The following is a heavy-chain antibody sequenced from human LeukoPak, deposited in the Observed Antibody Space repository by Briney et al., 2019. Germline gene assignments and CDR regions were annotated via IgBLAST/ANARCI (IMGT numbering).Heavy chain of an antibody. D-gene: IGHD2-2*01. CDR2: IFHSGST. Sequence: PSETLSLTCSVSGYSISSGYYWGWIRQPPGKGLEWIGSIFHSGSTYYNPSLKSRVTISVDTSKYQFSLKLTSVTAADTAVYCCARDRKYCTSTTCHSSMDVWGKGTTVTVSS. CDR3: ARDRKYCTSTTCHSSMDV. J-gene: IGHJ6*03. V-gene: IGHV4-38-2*02. CDR1: GYSISSGYY.